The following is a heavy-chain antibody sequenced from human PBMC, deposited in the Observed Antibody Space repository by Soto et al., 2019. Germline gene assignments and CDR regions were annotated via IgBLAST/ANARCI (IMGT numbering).Heavy chain of an antibody. CDR2: IIPIFGTA. CDR3: ARKDGPSLLSEHAFEI. Sequence: ASVKVSCKASGGTFSSYAISWVRQAPGQGLEWMGGIIPIFGTANYAQKFQGRVTITADESTSTAYMELSSLRSEDTAVYYCARKDGPSLLSEHAFEIWGQGTMVTVSS. CDR1: GGTFSSYA. D-gene: IGHD3-16*01. V-gene: IGHV1-69*13. J-gene: IGHJ3*02.